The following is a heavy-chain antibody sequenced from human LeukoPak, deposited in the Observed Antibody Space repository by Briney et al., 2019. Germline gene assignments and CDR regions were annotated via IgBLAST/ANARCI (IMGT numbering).Heavy chain of an antibody. CDR3: ARGVYTYGREASDY. CDR1: GYTFTGYY. CDR2: INPNSGGT. D-gene: IGHD5-18*01. Sequence: ASVKVSCKASGYTFTGYYMHWVRQAPGQGLEWMGWINPNSGGTNYAQMFQGRVTMTRDTSITTVYMELSRLTSDDTAVYYCARGVYTYGREASDYWGQGTLVTVSS. J-gene: IGHJ4*02. V-gene: IGHV1-2*02.